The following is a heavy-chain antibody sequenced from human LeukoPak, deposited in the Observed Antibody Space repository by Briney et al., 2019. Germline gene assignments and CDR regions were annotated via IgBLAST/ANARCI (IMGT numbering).Heavy chain of an antibody. CDR1: GGSISSSSNY. V-gene: IGHV4-39*07. CDR3: ARVGIASAFDI. J-gene: IGHJ3*02. CDR2: IYHSGST. Sequence: SETLSLTCTVSGGSISSSSNYWGWIRQPPGKGLEWIGEIYHSGSTNYNPSLKSRVTISVDKSKNQFSLKLSSVTAADTAVYYCARVGIASAFDIWGQGTMVTVSS. D-gene: IGHD3-10*01.